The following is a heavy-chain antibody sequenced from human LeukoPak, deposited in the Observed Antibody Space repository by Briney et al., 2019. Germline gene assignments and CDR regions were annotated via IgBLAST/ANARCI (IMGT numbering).Heavy chain of an antibody. CDR3: ARESAVAGYWAYYYYYMDV. V-gene: IGHV4-4*07. J-gene: IGHJ6*03. CDR2: IYTSGST. CDR1: GGSIGSYY. Sequence: SETLSLTCTVSGGSIGSYYWSWIRQPAGKGLEWIGRIYTSGSTNYNPSLKSRVTMSVDTSKNQFSLKLSSVTAADTAVYYCARESAVAGYWAYYYYYMDVWGKGTTVTVSS. D-gene: IGHD6-19*01.